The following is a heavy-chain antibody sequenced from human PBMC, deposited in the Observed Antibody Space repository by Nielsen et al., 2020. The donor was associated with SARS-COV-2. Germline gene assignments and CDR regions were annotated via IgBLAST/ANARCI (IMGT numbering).Heavy chain of an antibody. CDR2: INHSGST. CDR1: GGSFSGYY. Sequence: SATLSLTCAVYGGSFSGYYWSWIRQPPGKGLEWIGEINHSGSTNYNPSLKSRVTISVDTSKNQFSLKLSFVSAADTAVYYCARGRGGYSYGYRGPYDAFDIWGQGTMVTVSS. CDR3: ARGRGGYSYGYRGPYDAFDI. D-gene: IGHD5-18*01. J-gene: IGHJ3*02. V-gene: IGHV4-34*01.